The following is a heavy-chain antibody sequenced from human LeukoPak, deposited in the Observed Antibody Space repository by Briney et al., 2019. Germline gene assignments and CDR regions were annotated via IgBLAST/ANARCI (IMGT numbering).Heavy chain of an antibody. CDR1: GGSISSSSYY. Sequence: PSETLSLTCTVSGGSISSSSYYWGWIRQPPGKGLEWIGSIYYSGSTYYNPSLKSRVTISVDTSKNQFSLKLSSVTAADTAVYYCARRPYMGSGLGFDTLFDYWGQGTLVTVSS. CDR3: ARRPYMGSGLGFDTLFDY. V-gene: IGHV4-39*01. J-gene: IGHJ4*02. D-gene: IGHD5-18*01. CDR2: IYYSGST.